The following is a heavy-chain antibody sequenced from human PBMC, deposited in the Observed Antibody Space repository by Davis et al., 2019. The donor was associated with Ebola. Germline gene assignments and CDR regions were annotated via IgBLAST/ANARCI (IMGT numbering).Heavy chain of an antibody. CDR3: ARGRGLRFPQHKFQR. J-gene: IGHJ4*02. CDR2: VHHSGNI. CDR1: GVSVTIDKW. V-gene: IGHV4-4*02. Sequence: SETLSLTCAVSGVSVTIDKWWSWVRQSPGKGLEWIAEVHHSGNINYNPSLRSRVAMSVDTSKNQFSLKLSSVTAADTAVYYCARGRGLRFPQHKFQRWGQGTLVTVSS. D-gene: IGHD3-16*01.